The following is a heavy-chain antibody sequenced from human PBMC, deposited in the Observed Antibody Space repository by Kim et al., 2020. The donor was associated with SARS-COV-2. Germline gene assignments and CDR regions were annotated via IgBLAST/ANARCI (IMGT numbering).Heavy chain of an antibody. CDR3: AKRMLSSSGNYYFDY. J-gene: IGHJ4*01. Sequence: GGSLRRSCAASGFTFSTYAMTWVRQAPGKGLEWVSAISTSGANTYYADSVKGRFTISRDNSKNTLYLQMNSLRAEDTALYYCAKRMLSSSGNYYFDYWG. CDR2: ISTSGANT. CDR1: GFTFSTYA. D-gene: IGHD3-22*01. V-gene: IGHV3-23*01.